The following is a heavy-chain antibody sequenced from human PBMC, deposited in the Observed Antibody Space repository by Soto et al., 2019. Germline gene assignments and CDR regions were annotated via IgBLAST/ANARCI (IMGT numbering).Heavy chain of an antibody. J-gene: IGHJ4*02. CDR3: AISGIAVAGNPFDS. CDR2: TYYRSKWYN. D-gene: IGHD6-19*01. V-gene: IGHV6-1*01. Sequence: SQNLSLTCAISGDSFSSHSAAWNWIRQSPSRGLEWLGRTYYRSKWYNDYAVSVKSRITINPDTSKNQFSLQLNSVTPEDTAAYSCAISGIAVAGNPFDSLGQGPPVIV. CDR1: GDSFSSHSAA.